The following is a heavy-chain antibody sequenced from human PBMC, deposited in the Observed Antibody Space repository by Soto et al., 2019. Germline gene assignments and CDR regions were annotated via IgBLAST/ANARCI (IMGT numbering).Heavy chain of an antibody. D-gene: IGHD2-2*01. V-gene: IGHV1-18*04. CDR3: ARDRVVVVTAAYYYYYGMDV. CDR1: GYTFTSYG. J-gene: IGHJ6*02. CDR2: ISAYNGNT. Sequence: SVKVSCKASGYTFTSYGISWVRQAPGQGLEWMGWISAYNGNTNYAQKLQGRVTMTTDTSTSTAYMELRSLRSDDTAVYYCARDRVVVVTAAYYYYYGMDVWGQGTTVSVSS.